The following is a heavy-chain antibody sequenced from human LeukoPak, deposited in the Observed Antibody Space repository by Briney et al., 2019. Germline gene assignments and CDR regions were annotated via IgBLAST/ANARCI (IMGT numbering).Heavy chain of an antibody. CDR3: SYSSGWYLFDY. CDR1: GFTFSSYG. J-gene: IGHJ4*02. CDR2: ISYDGSNK. Sequence: GGSLRLSCAASGFTFSSYGMHWVRQAPGKGLEWVAVISYDGSNKYYADSVKGRFTISRDNSKNTLYLQMNSLRAEDTAVYYCSYSSGWYLFDYWGQGTLVTVSS. V-gene: IGHV3-30*03. D-gene: IGHD6-19*01.